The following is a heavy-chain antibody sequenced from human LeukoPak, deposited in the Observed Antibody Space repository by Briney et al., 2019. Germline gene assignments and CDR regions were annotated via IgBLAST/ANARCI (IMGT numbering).Heavy chain of an antibody. CDR1: SGFAASGFTFSTFG. D-gene: IGHD6-19*01. V-gene: IGHV3-30*19. CDR2: ISYDGSNK. J-gene: IGHJ4*02. Sequence: GGSLRLSCAASGFAASGFTFSTFGLHWVRQAPGKGLEWVAAISYDGSNKNYADSVKGRFTISRDNSKSTLYLQMNSLRAEDTAVYYCARGVRIAVAGYIDYWGQGTLVTVSS. CDR3: ARGVRIAVAGYIDY.